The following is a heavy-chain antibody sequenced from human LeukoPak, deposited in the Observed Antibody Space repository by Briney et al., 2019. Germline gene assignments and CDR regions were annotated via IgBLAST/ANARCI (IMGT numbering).Heavy chain of an antibody. D-gene: IGHD4/OR15-4a*01. V-gene: IGHV3-74*01. J-gene: IGHJ4*02. CDR1: EFTFRSYW. CDR2: INSDGSST. CDR3: ARGRDYGYYFDY. Sequence: GGSLRLSCVASEFTFRSYWMHWVRQAPGKGLVWVSRINSDGSSTNYADSVKGRFTISRDNAKNTLHLQMNSLRAEDTAVYYCARGRDYGYYFDYWGQGTLVTVSS.